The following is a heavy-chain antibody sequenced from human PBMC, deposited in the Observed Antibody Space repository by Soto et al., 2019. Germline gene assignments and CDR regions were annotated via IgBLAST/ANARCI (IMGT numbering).Heavy chain of an antibody. J-gene: IGHJ3*02. CDR3: TRENIENSDGLYDAFDI. CDR1: GYTITDYY. Sequence: ASVKVSCKTSGYTITDYYTHWVRQAPGQGPEWMGWMNSNSGGAYFAQKFQGRVTLTRDTSIGTAYIEVNSLTSDDTAVYFCTRENIENSDGLYDAFDIWGQGTTVTVSS. V-gene: IGHV1-2*02. D-gene: IGHD5-18*01. CDR2: MNSNSGGA.